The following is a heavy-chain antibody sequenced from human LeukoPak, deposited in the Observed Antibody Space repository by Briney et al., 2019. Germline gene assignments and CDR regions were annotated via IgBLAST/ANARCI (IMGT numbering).Heavy chain of an antibody. Sequence: GGSLRLSCEASGLTFSSYAMSWVRQAPGKGLEWVSLIRGGGADTYYADSVKGRFTISRDNSKNTLYLQMNSLRAEDTAVYYCAKTHSSGWAFDYWGPGTLVTVSS. CDR2: IRGGGADT. CDR1: GLTFSSYA. V-gene: IGHV3-23*01. D-gene: IGHD6-19*01. CDR3: AKTHSSGWAFDY. J-gene: IGHJ4*02.